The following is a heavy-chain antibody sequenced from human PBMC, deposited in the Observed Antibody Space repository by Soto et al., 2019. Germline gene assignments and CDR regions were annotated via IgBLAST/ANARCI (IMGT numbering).Heavy chain of an antibody. CDR1: GFTFSSYA. J-gene: IGHJ4*02. Sequence: GGSLRLSCAASGFTFSSYAMSWVRQAPGKGLEWVSAISGSGGSTYYADSVKGRFTISRDNSKNTLYLQMNSLRAEDTAVYYCAIAALFDCSGGSCYYFDYWGQGTLVTVSS. V-gene: IGHV3-23*01. D-gene: IGHD2-15*01. CDR3: AIAALFDCSGGSCYYFDY. CDR2: ISGSGGST.